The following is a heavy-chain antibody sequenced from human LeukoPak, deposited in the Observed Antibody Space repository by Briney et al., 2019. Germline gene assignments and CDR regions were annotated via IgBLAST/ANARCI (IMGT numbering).Heavy chain of an antibody. J-gene: IGHJ4*02. Sequence: ASVKVSCKASGYTFTGYYMHWVRQAPGQGLEWMGWINPNSGGTNYAQKFQGRVTMTRDTSISTAYMELSRLRSDDTAVYYCARPLISSNIVANTPFDYWGQGTLVTVSS. CDR1: GYTFTGYY. D-gene: IGHD5-12*01. V-gene: IGHV1-2*02. CDR3: ARPLISSNIVANTPFDY. CDR2: INPNSGGT.